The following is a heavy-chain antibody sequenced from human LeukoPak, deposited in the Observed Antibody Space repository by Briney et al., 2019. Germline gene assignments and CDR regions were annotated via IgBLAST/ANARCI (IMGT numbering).Heavy chain of an antibody. D-gene: IGHD3-9*01. Sequence: ASVKVSCKASGYTFTSDGISRVRQAPGQGLEWMGWISAYNGNTNYAQKLQGRVTMTTDTSTSTAYMELRSLRSDDTAVYYCTRDRGFNDILTGYSKGAFDIWGQGTMVTVSS. J-gene: IGHJ3*02. V-gene: IGHV1-18*01. CDR3: TRDRGFNDILTGYSKGAFDI. CDR2: ISAYNGNT. CDR1: GYTFTSDG.